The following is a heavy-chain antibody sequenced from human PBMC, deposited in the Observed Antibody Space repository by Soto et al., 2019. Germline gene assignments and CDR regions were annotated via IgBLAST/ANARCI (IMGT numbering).Heavy chain of an antibody. CDR1: GGSISSYY. D-gene: IGHD3-10*01. V-gene: IGHV4-59*01. Sequence: SETLSLTCTVSGGSISSYYWSWIRQPPGKGLEWIGYIYYSGSTNYNPSLKGRVTISVDTSKNQFSLKLSSVTAADTAVYYCARDRQRGKAGMDVWGQGTTVTVSS. CDR3: ARDRQRGKAGMDV. J-gene: IGHJ6*02. CDR2: IYYSGST.